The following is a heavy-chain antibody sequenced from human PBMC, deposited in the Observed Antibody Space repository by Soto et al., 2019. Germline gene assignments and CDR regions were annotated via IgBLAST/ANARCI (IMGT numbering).Heavy chain of an antibody. V-gene: IGHV3-7*03. D-gene: IGHD3-10*01. Sequence: AGGSLRLSCAASGLSFSSYWMSWVRQAPGRGLEWVANINQDATRQSYVDSVEGQFSISRDNAKNSLYLQMNSLRVEDTAVYYCAKVGLFDGNKPITFEFWGQGTLVTVSS. J-gene: IGHJ4*02. CDR1: GLSFSSYW. CDR2: INQDATRQ. CDR3: AKVGLFDGNKPITFEF.